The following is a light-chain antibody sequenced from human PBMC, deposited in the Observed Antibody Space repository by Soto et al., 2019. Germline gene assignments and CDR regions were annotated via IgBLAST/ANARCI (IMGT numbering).Light chain of an antibody. Sequence: SALTQPASVSGSPGQSITISCTGTSSDVGSYNYVSWYQQHPGKAPRLMIYASSNRPSGVSHRFSGSRSGNTASLTISGLQAEDEADYFCSSYTSGSTLYVFXSGTKVTVL. V-gene: IGLV2-14*01. J-gene: IGLJ1*01. CDR2: ASS. CDR3: SSYTSGSTLYV. CDR1: SSDVGSYNY.